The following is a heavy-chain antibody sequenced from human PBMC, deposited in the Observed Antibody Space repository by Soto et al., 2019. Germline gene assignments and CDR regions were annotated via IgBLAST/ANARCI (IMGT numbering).Heavy chain of an antibody. D-gene: IGHD3-3*01. CDR3: VRDRRGITTYGVRSEERLDP. V-gene: IGHV1-69*10. CDR2: VIPILGTT. CDR1: GGTISNYA. Sequence: ASVKVSCKASGGTISNYAISWVRQAPGQGLEWMGGVIPILGTTNYAQKFQGRVTITADKSTSTAYMDLRSLRSDDTAVYYCVRDRRGITTYGVRSEERLDPWGQGTRVTVSS. J-gene: IGHJ5*02.